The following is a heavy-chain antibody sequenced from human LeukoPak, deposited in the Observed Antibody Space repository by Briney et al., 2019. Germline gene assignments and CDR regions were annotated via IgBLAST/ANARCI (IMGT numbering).Heavy chain of an antibody. CDR2: ISGSGGST. CDR3: SKAEETGFDY. Sequence: GGSLRLSCAAPGFTFSSYAMSWVRQAPGKGLERVSAISGSGGSTYYADSVKGRFTISRDNSKNTLYLQMNSLRAEDTAVYYCSKAEETGFDYWGQGTLVTVSS. CDR1: GFTFSSYA. J-gene: IGHJ4*02. V-gene: IGHV3-23*01.